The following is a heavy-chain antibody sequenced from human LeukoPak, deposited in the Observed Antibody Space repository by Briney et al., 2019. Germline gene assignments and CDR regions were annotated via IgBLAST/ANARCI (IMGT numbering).Heavy chain of an antibody. CDR1: GFTFSSYS. Sequence: PGGSLRLSCAASGFTFSSYSMNWVRQAPGKGLEWVSSISSSSSYIYYADSVKGRFTVSRDNAKSSLHLQMNSLKPDDTAVYYCARDRAVALPTYYYYMDVWGKGTAVTVSS. CDR2: ISSSSSYI. D-gene: IGHD2-15*01. CDR3: ARDRAVALPTYYYYMDV. J-gene: IGHJ6*03. V-gene: IGHV3-21*01.